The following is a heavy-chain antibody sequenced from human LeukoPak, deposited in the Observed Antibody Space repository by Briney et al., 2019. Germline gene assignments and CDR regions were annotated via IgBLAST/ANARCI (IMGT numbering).Heavy chain of an antibody. CDR1: GYTFTGYY. Sequence: ASVKVSCKASGYTFTGYYMHWVRQAPGQGLEWMGIINPSGGSTSYAQKFQGRVTMTRDMSTSTVYMELSSLRSEDTAVYYCARDGGAFTITNWFDPWGQGTLVTVSS. CDR3: ARDGGAFTITNWFDP. D-gene: IGHD3-3*01. J-gene: IGHJ5*02. V-gene: IGHV1-46*01. CDR2: INPSGGST.